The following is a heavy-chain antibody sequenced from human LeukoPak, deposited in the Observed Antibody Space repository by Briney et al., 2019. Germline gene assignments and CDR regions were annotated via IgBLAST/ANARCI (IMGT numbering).Heavy chain of an antibody. CDR1: GFTFSSYS. J-gene: IGHJ4*02. Sequence: HSGGSLRLSCAASGFTFSSYSMNWVRQAPGKGLEWVAFIRYDGSNKYYADSVKGRFTISRDNSKNTLYLQMNSLRAEDTAVYYCASHSSWRFEYWGQGTLVTVSS. CDR2: IRYDGSNK. D-gene: IGHD6-13*01. V-gene: IGHV3-30*02. CDR3: ASHSSWRFEY.